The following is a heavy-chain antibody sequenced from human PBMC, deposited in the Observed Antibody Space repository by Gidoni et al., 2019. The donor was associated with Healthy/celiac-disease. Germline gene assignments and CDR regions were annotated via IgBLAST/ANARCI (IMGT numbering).Heavy chain of an antibody. D-gene: IGHD6-13*01. Sequence: QVQLVESGGGVVQPGRSLRLSCADSGVTFSSNAMHWVRQAPGKGLEWVAVISYDGSNKYYADSVKGRFTISRDNSKNTLYLQMNSLRAEDTAVYYCASGPIYSSSWYVGMDVWGQGTTVTVSS. CDR3: ASGPIYSSSWYVGMDV. CDR1: GVTFSSNA. CDR2: ISYDGSNK. V-gene: IGHV3-30-3*01. J-gene: IGHJ6*02.